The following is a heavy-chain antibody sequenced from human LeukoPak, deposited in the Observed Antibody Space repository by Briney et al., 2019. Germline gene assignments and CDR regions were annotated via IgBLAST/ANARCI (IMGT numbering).Heavy chain of an antibody. CDR3: ARETKADCSSTSCYTGYYYYMDV. V-gene: IGHV1-2*02. CDR1: GYTFTGYY. D-gene: IGHD2-2*02. CDR2: INPNSGGT. Sequence: ASVKVSCKASGYTFTGYYMHWVRQAPGQGLEWMGWINPNSGGTNYAQKFQGRVTMTRDTSISTAYMELSRLRSDDTAVYYCARETKADCSSTSCYTGYYYYMDVWGKGTTVTVSS. J-gene: IGHJ6*03.